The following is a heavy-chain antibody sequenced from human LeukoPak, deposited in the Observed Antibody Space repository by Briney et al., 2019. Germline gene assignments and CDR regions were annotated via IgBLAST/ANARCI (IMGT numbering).Heavy chain of an antibody. V-gene: IGHV3-23*01. J-gene: IGHJ4*02. Sequence: PGGSLRLSCAASGFTFSIYGMNWVRQSPGKGLEWVSGIGGSGDRTYYADSVKGRFSISRDNAKNTLYLQMNSLRAEDTAVYYCARGGGYSYGSFDYWGQGTLVTVSS. CDR3: ARGGGYSYGSFDY. D-gene: IGHD5-18*01. CDR1: GFTFSIYG. CDR2: IGGSGDRT.